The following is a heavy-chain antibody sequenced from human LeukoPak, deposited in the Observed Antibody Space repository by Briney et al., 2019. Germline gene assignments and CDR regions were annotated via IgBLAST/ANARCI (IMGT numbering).Heavy chain of an antibody. V-gene: IGHV3-7*03. Sequence: GGSLRLSCAASGFTFSSYWMSWVRQAPGKGLEWVANIKKDGSEKYYVDSVKGRFTISRDNAKTSLYLQMNSLRAEDTAVYYCAKSLLRPAYWGQGTLVTVSS. J-gene: IGHJ4*02. CDR3: AKSLLRPAY. CDR2: IKKDGSEK. D-gene: IGHD3-3*01. CDR1: GFTFSSYW.